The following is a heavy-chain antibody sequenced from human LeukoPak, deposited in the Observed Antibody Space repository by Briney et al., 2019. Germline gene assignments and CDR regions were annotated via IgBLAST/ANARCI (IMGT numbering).Heavy chain of an antibody. V-gene: IGHV4-4*07. CDR1: GGSISSYY. J-gene: IGHJ4*02. D-gene: IGHD3-22*01. CDR2: IYTSGST. Sequence: SETLSLTCTVSGGSISSYYWSWIRQPPGKGLEWIGRIYTSGSTNYNPALKSRVTMSVDTSKNQFSLKLSTVTAADTAVYYCARDLVDYYDSSGYPYYFDYWGQGTLVTVSS. CDR3: ARDLVDYYDSSGYPYYFDY.